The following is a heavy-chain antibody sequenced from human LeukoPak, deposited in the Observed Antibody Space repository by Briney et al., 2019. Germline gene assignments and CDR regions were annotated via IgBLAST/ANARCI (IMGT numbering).Heavy chain of an antibody. D-gene: IGHD2-2*01. J-gene: IGHJ1*01. CDR1: GYTFTSYG. V-gene: IGHV1-18*01. CDR3: AILGYCSSTSCLRAEYFQH. CDR2: ISAYNGNT. Sequence: ASVKVSCKASGYTFTSYGISWVRQAPGHGLEWMGWISAYNGNTNYAQKLQGRVNMNTDTSTSTAYMELRSLRSDDTAVYYCAILGYCSSTSCLRAEYFQHWGQGTLVTVSS.